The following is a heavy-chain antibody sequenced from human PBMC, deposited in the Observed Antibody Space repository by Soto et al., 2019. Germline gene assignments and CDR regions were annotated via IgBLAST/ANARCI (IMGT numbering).Heavy chain of an antibody. CDR1: GFTFSSYW. V-gene: IGHV3-74*01. CDR3: ARETYRTFYFDN. CDR2: INRDGSSA. Sequence: GGSLRLSCAASGFTFSSYWMHWVRQAPGKGLVWVSRINRDGSSANYADSVKGRFTISRDNAKNTLYLQMNSLRAEDAAVYYCARETYRTFYFDNWGQGALVTV. D-gene: IGHD1-1*01. J-gene: IGHJ4*02.